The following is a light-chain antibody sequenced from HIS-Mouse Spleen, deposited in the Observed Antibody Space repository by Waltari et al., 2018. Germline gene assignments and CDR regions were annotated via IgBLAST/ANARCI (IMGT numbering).Light chain of an antibody. J-gene: IGLJ3*02. V-gene: IGLV1-47*01. CDR2: RTN. CDR1: SSNIGSNY. CDR3: AAWDDSLSGPV. Sequence: QSVLTQPPSASGTPGQRVTISCSGSSSNIGSNYVYWYQQLPGTAPKLLICRTNQRPSGVPDRFAGSKSGTSASLAISGLRSEDEADYYCAAWDDSLSGPVFGGGTKLTVL.